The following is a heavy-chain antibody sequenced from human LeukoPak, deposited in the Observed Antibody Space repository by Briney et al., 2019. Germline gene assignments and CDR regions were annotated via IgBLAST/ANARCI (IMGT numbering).Heavy chain of an antibody. V-gene: IGHV3-21*01. CDR1: GFTFSSYS. J-gene: IGHJ4*02. D-gene: IGHD2-21*02. CDR2: ISSSSSYI. Sequence: GGSLRLSCAASGFTFSSYSMNWVRQAPGKGLEWVSSISSSSSYIYYADSVKGRFTISRDNAMNSLYLQMNSLRAEDTAVYYCATLPSAYCGGDCPTNFDYWGQGTLVTVSS. CDR3: ATLPSAYCGGDCPTNFDY.